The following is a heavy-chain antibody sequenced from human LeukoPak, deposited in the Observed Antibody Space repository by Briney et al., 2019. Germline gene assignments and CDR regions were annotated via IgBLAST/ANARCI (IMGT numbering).Heavy chain of an antibody. CDR2: INSDGSST. CDR3: ARGGIVVVPAAIPVDWFDP. D-gene: IGHD2-2*02. Sequence: GGSLRLSCAASGFTFSSYWMHWVRQAPGKGLVWVSRINSDGSSTSYADSVKGRFTISRDNAKNSLYLQMNSLRAEDTAVYYCARGGIVVVPAAIPVDWFDPWGQGTLVTVSS. J-gene: IGHJ5*02. V-gene: IGHV3-74*01. CDR1: GFTFSSYW.